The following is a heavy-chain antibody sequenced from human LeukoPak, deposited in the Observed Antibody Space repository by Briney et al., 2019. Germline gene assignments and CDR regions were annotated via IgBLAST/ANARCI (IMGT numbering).Heavy chain of an antibody. Sequence: ASVKVSCKASGYTFTSYGISWVRQATGQGGEWMGWMNRNSGNTGYAQKFQGRVNMTRNTSISTAYMELSSLRSEDTAVYYCERVWVGELRTWGQGTLVTVSS. D-gene: IGHD3-10*01. J-gene: IGHJ4*02. V-gene: IGHV1-8*02. CDR2: MNRNSGNT. CDR3: ERVWVGELRT. CDR1: GYTFTSYG.